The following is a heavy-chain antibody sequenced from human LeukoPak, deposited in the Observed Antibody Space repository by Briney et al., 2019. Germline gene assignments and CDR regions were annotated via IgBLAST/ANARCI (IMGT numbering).Heavy chain of an antibody. CDR3: ARDLLPTYSSSSSGFDY. V-gene: IGHV1-46*01. CDR1: GYTFTICY. Sequence: ASVKVSCKASGYTFTICYMHWVRQAPGQGLEWMGIINPSGGSTSYAQKFQGRVTMTRDTSTSTVYMELSSLRSEDTAVYYCARDLLPTYSSSSSGFDYWGQGTLVTVSS. J-gene: IGHJ4*02. D-gene: IGHD6-6*01. CDR2: INPSGGST.